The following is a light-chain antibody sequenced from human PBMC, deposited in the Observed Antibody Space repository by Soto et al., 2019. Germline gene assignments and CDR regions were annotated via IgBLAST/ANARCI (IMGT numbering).Light chain of an antibody. Sequence: EMVMTQSPATLSVSPGEGATLSCRASQSVGSNLAWFQQKPGQAPRLLIYSASTRATGIPARFSGSGSGTEFTLTISSLQPEDFALYYCQVYGILPWTFGQGTKVEIK. CDR2: SAS. J-gene: IGKJ1*01. CDR1: QSVGSN. CDR3: QVYGILPWT. V-gene: IGKV3-15*01.